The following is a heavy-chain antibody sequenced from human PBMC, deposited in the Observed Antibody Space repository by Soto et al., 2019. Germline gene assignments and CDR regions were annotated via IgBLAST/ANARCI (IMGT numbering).Heavy chain of an antibody. CDR3: ARAQYDILTGYDWFDP. Sequence: QVQLQESGPGLVKPSETLSLTCSVSGGSVSSDRNYWSWIRQSPGRGLEWIGYIYYSGTTNYNPSFKSRVTITRDTSENQFSLKMTSVTAADTAVYYCARAQYDILTGYDWFDPWGQGILVTVSS. V-gene: IGHV4-61*01. CDR2: IYYSGTT. CDR1: GGSVSSDRNY. J-gene: IGHJ5*02. D-gene: IGHD3-9*01.